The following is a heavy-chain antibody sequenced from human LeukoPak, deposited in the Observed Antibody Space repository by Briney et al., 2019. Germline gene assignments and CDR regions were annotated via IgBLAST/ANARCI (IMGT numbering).Heavy chain of an antibody. CDR1: GYTLTELS. J-gene: IGHJ3*02. D-gene: IGHD6-6*01. CDR3: ATPFSSSSAFDI. CDR2: FDPEDGET. Sequence: ASVKVSCKVSGYTLTELSMHWVRQAPGKGLEWMGGFDPEDGETIYAQKFQGRVTMTEDTSTDTAYMELSSLRSEDTAVYYCATPFSSSSAFDIWGQGTMVTVSS. V-gene: IGHV1-24*01.